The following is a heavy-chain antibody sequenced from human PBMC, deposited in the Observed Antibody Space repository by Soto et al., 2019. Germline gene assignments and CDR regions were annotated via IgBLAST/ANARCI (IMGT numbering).Heavy chain of an antibody. CDR2: INPSGGST. J-gene: IGHJ3*02. D-gene: IGHD3-9*01. CDR3: ARDGYVDSLPSGDAFDS. Sequence: ASVKVSCKASGYTFTRYIMHWVRQAPGQGLEWMGIINPSGGSTSYAQKFQGRVTMTRDTSTSTVYMELSSLGSEDMAVYYCARDGYVDSLPSGDAFDSRGQGRMVTVS. V-gene: IGHV1-46*03. CDR1: GYTFTRYI.